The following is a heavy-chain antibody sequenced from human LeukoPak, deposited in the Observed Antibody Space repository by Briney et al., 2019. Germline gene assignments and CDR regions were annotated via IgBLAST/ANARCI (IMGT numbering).Heavy chain of an antibody. V-gene: IGHV3-23*01. CDR3: ARDGSWGWAQYDH. CDR2: ITYNGDDR. J-gene: IGHJ4*02. Sequence: GGSLRLSCAVSGFTFSSYAMGWVRQAPGKGLEWVAGITYNGDDRNYADSVKGRFTISRDNSKSTLDLQMNSLRAEDAALYYCARDGSWGWAQYDHWGQGILVTVSS. D-gene: IGHD5-24*01. CDR1: GFTFSSYA.